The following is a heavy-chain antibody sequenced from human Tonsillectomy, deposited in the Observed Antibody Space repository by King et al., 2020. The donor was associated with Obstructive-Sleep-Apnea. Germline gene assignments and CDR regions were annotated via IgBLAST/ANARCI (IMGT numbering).Heavy chain of an antibody. D-gene: IGHD5-12*01. CDR3: ARGGYDEPLDY. CDR2: ICHSGRT. Sequence: VQLQESGPGLVKPSETLSLTCTVSGFSINNGYYWGWIRQPPGKGLEWIGSICHSGRTYCNPYLKSRVSISVDTSKNQFSLKLSSVTAADTAVYYCARGGYDEPLDYWGQGILVTVSS. V-gene: IGHV4-38-2*02. CDR1: GFSINNGYY. J-gene: IGHJ4*02.